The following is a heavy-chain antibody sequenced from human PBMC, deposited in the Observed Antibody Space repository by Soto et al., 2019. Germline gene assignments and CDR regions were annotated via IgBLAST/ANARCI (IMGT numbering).Heavy chain of an antibody. D-gene: IGHD6-13*01. CDR1: GYTFTSYV. Sequence: GASVKVSCKASGYTFTSYVISWVRQAPGQGLEWMGWIAAYNSKTNYAQKLQGRVTMTTDTSTSTAYMELRSLRSDDTAVYYCTRXXESSSWYPGNPYYFDYWGQGTLVTVSS. CDR2: IAAYNSKT. V-gene: IGHV1-18*01. J-gene: IGHJ4*02. CDR3: TRXXESSSWYPGNPYYFDY.